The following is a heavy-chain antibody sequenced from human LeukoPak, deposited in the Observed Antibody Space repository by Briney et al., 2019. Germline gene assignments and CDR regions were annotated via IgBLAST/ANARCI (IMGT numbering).Heavy chain of an antibody. Sequence: RGESLRISCKGSGYSFTNYWISWVRQMPGKGLEWMGRIDPSDSYTKYSPSFQGHVTIPVDKSISTAYLQWSSLKASDSAMYYCARLRYDSSGYDYWGQGTLVTVSS. V-gene: IGHV5-10-1*01. J-gene: IGHJ4*02. CDR3: ARLRYDSSGYDY. CDR2: IDPSDSYT. D-gene: IGHD3-22*01. CDR1: GYSFTNYW.